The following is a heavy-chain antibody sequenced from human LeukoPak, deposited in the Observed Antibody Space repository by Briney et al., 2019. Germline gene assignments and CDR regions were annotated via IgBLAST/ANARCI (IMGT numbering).Heavy chain of an antibody. CDR1: GYTFTSYY. CDR2: INPSGGTT. V-gene: IGHV1-46*01. CDR3: ARFAVHRRIAVTGQFGLDY. J-gene: IGHJ4*02. D-gene: IGHD6-19*01. Sequence: ASVKVSCKASGYTFTSYYMHWVRQAPGQGLEWMGVINPSGGTTNYAQKFQGRVTMTRDTSTSTVYMELSSLRSEDTAVYYCARFAVHRRIAVTGQFGLDYWGRGTLVTVSS.